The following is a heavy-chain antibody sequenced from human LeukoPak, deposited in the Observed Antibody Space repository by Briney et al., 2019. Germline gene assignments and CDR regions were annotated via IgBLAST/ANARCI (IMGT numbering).Heavy chain of an antibody. Sequence: SETLSLTCTVSGGSINSTTYYWGWVRQSPGKGLEWIGSVYFSGSTFYNPSLKSRVTVSLDTSKNQFSLKLSSVTAADTAVYYCARDKSSSWYGGVYYFDYWGQGTLVTVSS. CDR1: GGSINSTTYY. CDR2: VYFSGST. CDR3: ARDKSSSWYGGVYYFDY. J-gene: IGHJ4*02. D-gene: IGHD6-13*01. V-gene: IGHV4-39*07.